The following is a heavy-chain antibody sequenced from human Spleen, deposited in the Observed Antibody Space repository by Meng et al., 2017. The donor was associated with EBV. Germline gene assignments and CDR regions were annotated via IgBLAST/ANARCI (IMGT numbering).Heavy chain of an antibody. D-gene: IGHD6-19*01. Sequence: QLCLKGRGHGLLRRWATVSLTCNVPVGSVGRRTYYWGWLSQSPGKGLAWIGSIYYIGSNYYNPSLKSRITISVDRSKNQFSLKLYSVTAADTAVYYCARLQPPIDIAVAGSFDFWGQGTLVTVSS. CDR1: VGSVGRRTYY. CDR2: IYYIGSN. V-gene: IGHV4-39*01. J-gene: IGHJ4*02. CDR3: ARLQPPIDIAVAGSFDF.